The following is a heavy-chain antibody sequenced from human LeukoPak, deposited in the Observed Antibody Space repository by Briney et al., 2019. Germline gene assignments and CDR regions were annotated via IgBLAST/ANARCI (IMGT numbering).Heavy chain of an antibody. D-gene: IGHD1-26*01. CDR2: FDPEDGET. Sequence: ASVKVSCKVSGYTLTELSMHWVRQAPGKGLEWMGGFDPEDGETIYAQKFRGRVTMTEDTSTDTAYMELSSLRSEDTAVYYCATLPEPRSGRAAIYYFDYWGQGTLVTVSS. CDR3: ATLPEPRSGRAAIYYFDY. CDR1: GYTLTELS. J-gene: IGHJ4*02. V-gene: IGHV1-24*01.